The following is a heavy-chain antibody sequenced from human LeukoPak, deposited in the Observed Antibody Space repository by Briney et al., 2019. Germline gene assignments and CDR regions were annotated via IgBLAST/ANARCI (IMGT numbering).Heavy chain of an antibody. CDR3: ARDRPYYDILTGVFDY. J-gene: IGHJ4*02. V-gene: IGHV3-7*01. CDR1: GFTFSSYS. Sequence: SGGSLRLSCAASGFTFSSYSMNWVRQAPGKGLEWVANIKQDGSEKYYVDSVKGRFTISRDNAKNSLYLQMNSLRAEDTAVYYCARDRPYYDILTGVFDYWGQGTLVTVSS. CDR2: IKQDGSEK. D-gene: IGHD3-9*01.